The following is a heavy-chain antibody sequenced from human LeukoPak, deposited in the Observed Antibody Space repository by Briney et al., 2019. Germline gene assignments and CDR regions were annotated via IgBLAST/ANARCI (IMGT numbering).Heavy chain of an antibody. V-gene: IGHV4-4*02. J-gene: IGHJ3*02. CDR3: ARDFYYYGSGNIAFDI. D-gene: IGHD3-10*01. Sequence: SETLSLTCAVSGGSISSSNWWSWVRQPPGKGLEWIGEIYHSGSTNYNPSLKSRVTISVDKSKNQFSLKLSSVTAADTAVYYCARDFYYYGSGNIAFDIWGQGTMVTVFS. CDR2: IYHSGST. CDR1: GGSISSSNW.